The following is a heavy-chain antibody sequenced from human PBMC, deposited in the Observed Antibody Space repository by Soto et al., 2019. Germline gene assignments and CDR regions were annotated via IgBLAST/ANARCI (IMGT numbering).Heavy chain of an antibody. CDR3: ARGLRYFDWLLPKAPFDAFDI. V-gene: IGHV1-18*01. D-gene: IGHD3-9*01. J-gene: IGHJ3*02. CDR1: GYTFTSYG. Sequence: ASVKVSCKASGYTFTSYGISWVRQAPGQGLEWMGWISAYNGNTNYAQKLQGRVTMTTDTSTSTAYMELRSLRSDDTAVHYCARGLRYFDWLLPKAPFDAFDIWGQGTMVTVSS. CDR2: ISAYNGNT.